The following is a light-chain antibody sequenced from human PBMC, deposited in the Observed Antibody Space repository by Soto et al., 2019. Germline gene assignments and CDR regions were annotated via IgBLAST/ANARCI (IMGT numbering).Light chain of an antibody. CDR3: QQYYSYPFT. CDR2: RAS. CDR1: QSFKNY. Sequence: DIELTQTPSTLSASVGDRVTITCRASQSFKNYLAWYPQKPGKVPKLLIYRASNLDSGVPSRFSSNGSGTEFALAFSCLQSEDVATCYCQQYYSYPFTFGQGTKLEIK. J-gene: IGKJ2*01. V-gene: IGKV1-5*03.